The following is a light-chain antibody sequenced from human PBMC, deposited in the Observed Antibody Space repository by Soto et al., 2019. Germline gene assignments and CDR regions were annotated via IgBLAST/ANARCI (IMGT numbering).Light chain of an antibody. CDR1: QSVNSN. CDR3: QQYIDWTPTFT. J-gene: IGKJ2*01. Sequence: EIVMTQSPATLSVSPGERVTISCRASQSVNSNLAWYQQKPGQAPRLLIYAASTRVTGIPARFSGSGSGTDFNLAISSLQSEDFAVSYCQQYIDWTPTFTFGQGNKLEIK. V-gene: IGKV3-15*01. CDR2: AAS.